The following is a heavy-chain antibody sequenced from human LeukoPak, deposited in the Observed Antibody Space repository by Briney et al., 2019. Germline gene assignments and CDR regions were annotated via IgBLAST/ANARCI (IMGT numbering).Heavy chain of an antibody. Sequence: GGSLRLSCAASGFTFSSYSMNWVRQAPGKGLEWVSSISSSSSYIYYADSVKGRFTISRDNAKNSLYLQMNSLRAEDTAVYYCARDLSYGDYRDYYYYMDVWGKGTTVTVSS. J-gene: IGHJ6*03. CDR2: ISSSSSYI. V-gene: IGHV3-21*01. CDR1: GFTFSSYS. CDR3: ARDLSYGDYRDYYYYMDV. D-gene: IGHD4-17*01.